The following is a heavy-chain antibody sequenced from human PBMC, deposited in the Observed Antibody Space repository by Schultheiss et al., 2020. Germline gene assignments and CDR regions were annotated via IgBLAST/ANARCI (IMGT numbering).Heavy chain of an antibody. Sequence: GRSLRLSCAASGFTFSRFAMSWVRQAPGKGLEWVSAISGSGGSTYYADSVKGRFTISRDNAKNSLYLQMNSLRAEDTAVYYCAREVITVTGVFDYWGQGTLVTVSS. D-gene: IGHD4-11*01. J-gene: IGHJ4*02. CDR1: GFTFSRFA. CDR2: ISGSGGST. CDR3: AREVITVTGVFDY. V-gene: IGHV3-23*01.